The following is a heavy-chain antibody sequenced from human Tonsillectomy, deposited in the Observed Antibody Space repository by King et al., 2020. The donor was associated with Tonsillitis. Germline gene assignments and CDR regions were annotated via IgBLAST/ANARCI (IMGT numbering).Heavy chain of an antibody. J-gene: IGHJ3*02. CDR1: GFTFSHYD. V-gene: IGHV3-69-1*01. CDR2: VSSCKRG. D-gene: IGHD3-22*01. CDR3: AKDKGTDYYDSSRGAFDM. Sequence: VQLVESGGGLVEPGGSLRLSCAASGFTFSHYDMNWVRQNPGKGLEWVSSVSSCKRGYYADSVKGRFTIARDNAKNSLYLQMNSLRAEDTAVYYCAKDKGTDYYDSSRGAFDMWGQGTRVTVYS.